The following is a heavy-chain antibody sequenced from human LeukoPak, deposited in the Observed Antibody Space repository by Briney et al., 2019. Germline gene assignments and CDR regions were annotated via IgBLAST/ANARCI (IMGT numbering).Heavy chain of an antibody. J-gene: IGHJ4*02. D-gene: IGHD6-13*01. Sequence: TSETLSLTCSVSGVSISSYYWMWMRQPPGKGLEGIGYIYYSGSTNYNPSLKGRVTISVDTSKNQFPLKLSSVTAAATAVYYCARLGPQLLFDYWGQGTLVTASS. CDR1: GVSISSYY. V-gene: IGHV4-59*01. CDR2: IYYSGST. CDR3: ARLGPQLLFDY.